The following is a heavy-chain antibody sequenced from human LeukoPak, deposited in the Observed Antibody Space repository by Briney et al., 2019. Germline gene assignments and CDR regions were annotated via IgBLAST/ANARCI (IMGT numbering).Heavy chain of an antibody. CDR1: GFTFSSYA. D-gene: IGHD2-2*02. Sequence: GGSLRLSCAASGFTFSSYAMSWVRQAPGKGLEWVSAISGSGGSTNYADSVKGRFTISRDNSKNTLYLQMNSLRAEDTAVYYCAKFLEGYCSSTSCYTALDYWDQGTLVTVSS. CDR3: AKFLEGYCSSTSCYTALDY. CDR2: ISGSGGST. V-gene: IGHV3-23*01. J-gene: IGHJ4*02.